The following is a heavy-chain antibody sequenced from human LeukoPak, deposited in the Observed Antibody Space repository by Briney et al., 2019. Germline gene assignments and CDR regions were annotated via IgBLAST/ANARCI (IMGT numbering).Heavy chain of an antibody. D-gene: IGHD3-16*01. CDR2: IKQDGSEK. CDR3: ARPGGYYYYYYLDV. CDR1: GFTFSSYW. Sequence: GGSLRLSCAASGFTFSSYWMSWVRQAPGKGLEWVANIKQDGSEKYYVDSVKGRSTISRDNAKNSLYLQMNSLRAEDTAVYYCARPGGYYYYYYLDVWGKGTTVTVSS. V-gene: IGHV3-7*01. J-gene: IGHJ6*03.